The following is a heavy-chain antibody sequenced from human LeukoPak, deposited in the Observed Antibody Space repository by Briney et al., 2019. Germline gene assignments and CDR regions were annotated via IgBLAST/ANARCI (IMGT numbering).Heavy chain of an antibody. Sequence: PSETLSLTCAVSGYSISSGYYWGWIRQPPGKGLEWIGSIYHSGSTYYNPPLKSRVTISVDTSENQFSLKLSSVTAADTAVYYCARDVVRGVIDYWGQGTLVTVSS. J-gene: IGHJ4*02. CDR3: ARDVVRGVIDY. CDR1: GYSISSGYY. CDR2: IYHSGST. V-gene: IGHV4-38-2*02. D-gene: IGHD3-10*01.